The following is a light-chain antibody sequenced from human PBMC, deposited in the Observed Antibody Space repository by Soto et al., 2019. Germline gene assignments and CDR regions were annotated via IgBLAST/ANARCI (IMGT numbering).Light chain of an antibody. CDR1: QSISSW. J-gene: IGKJ1*01. V-gene: IGKV1-5*01. Sequence: DIQMTQSPSTLSASVGDRVTITCRASQSISSWLAWYQQKTGKAPKLLIYDASSLESGVPSRFSGSGSGTEFTLTLSSLQPDEFATYYCQQYNSYSPWTFGQGTKGEIK. CDR3: QQYNSYSPWT. CDR2: DAS.